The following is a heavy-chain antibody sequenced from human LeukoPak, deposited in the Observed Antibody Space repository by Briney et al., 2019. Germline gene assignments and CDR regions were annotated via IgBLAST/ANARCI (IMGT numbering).Heavy chain of an antibody. D-gene: IGHD6-19*01. J-gene: IGHJ4*02. CDR1: AGFTFSDYW. V-gene: IGHV3-7*03. Sequence: GGSLRLSCGASAGFTFSDYWMNWVRQAPGKGLEWVAIISQDGREKLYVDSVKGRFTISRDNAKSSLYLQINSLRAEDMAVYYCVGGIGWQPDYWGQGTLVTVSS. CDR3: VGGIGWQPDY. CDR2: ISQDGREK.